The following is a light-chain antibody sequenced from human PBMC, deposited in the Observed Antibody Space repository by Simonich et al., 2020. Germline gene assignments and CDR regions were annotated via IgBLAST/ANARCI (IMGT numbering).Light chain of an antibody. Sequence: DIVMTQSPDSLAVSLGERATINCKSSQSVLYSSNNKNYLALYQQKPGQLPKLLIYWASTRESGVPDRFSGSGSGTDFTLTISSLQAEDVAVYYCQQYYSTPYTFGQGTKLEIK. V-gene: IGKV4-1*01. CDR1: QSVLYSSNNKNY. J-gene: IGKJ2*01. CDR2: WAS. CDR3: QQYYSTPYT.